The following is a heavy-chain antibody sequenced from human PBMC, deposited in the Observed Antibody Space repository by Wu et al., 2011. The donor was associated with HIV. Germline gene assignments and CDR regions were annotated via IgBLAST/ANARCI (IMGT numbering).Heavy chain of an antibody. Sequence: IYPSDSDTRYSLSFEGQVTMSADKSINTAFLQWSNLRASDTAIYYCARLSTSGFDFWGQGTLVTVSS. CDR3: ARLSTSGFDF. J-gene: IGHJ4*02. D-gene: IGHD1-1*01. V-gene: IGHV5-51*01. CDR2: IYPSDSDT.